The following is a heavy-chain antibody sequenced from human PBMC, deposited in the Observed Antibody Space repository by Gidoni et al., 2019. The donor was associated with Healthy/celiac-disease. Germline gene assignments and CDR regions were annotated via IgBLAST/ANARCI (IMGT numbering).Heavy chain of an antibody. CDR3: TTDTSGYSYGPYYYYYGMDV. CDR2: IKSKTDGGTT. J-gene: IGHJ6*02. CDR1: GFTCSNAW. D-gene: IGHD5-18*01. Sequence: EVQLVESGGGLVKPGGSLRLSCAASGFTCSNAWLSWVRQAPGKGLEWVGRIKSKTDGGTTDYAAPVKGRFTISRDDSKNTLYLQMNSLKTEDTAVYYCTTDTSGYSYGPYYYYYGMDVWGQGTTVTVSS. V-gene: IGHV3-15*01.